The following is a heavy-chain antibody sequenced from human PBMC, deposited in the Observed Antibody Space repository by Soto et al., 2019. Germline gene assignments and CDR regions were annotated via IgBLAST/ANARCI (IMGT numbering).Heavy chain of an antibody. CDR2: IYYSGST. CDR3: AREKGVLGYCSSTSCYADYYYGMDV. D-gene: IGHD2-2*01. J-gene: IGHJ6*02. Sequence: PSETLSLTCTVSGGSISSYYWSWIRQPPGKGLEWIGYIYYSGSTNYNPSLKSRVTISVDTSKNQFSLKLSSVTAADTAVYYCAREKGVLGYCSSTSCYADYYYGMDVWGQGTTVTVSS. CDR1: GGSISSYY. V-gene: IGHV4-59*01.